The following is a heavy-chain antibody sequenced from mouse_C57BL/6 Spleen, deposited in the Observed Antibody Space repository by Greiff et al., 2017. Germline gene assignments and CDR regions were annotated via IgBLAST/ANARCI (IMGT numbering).Heavy chain of an antibody. CDR3: ATNWDYFDY. CDR1: GYTFTSYW. Sequence: QVQLQQPGAELVRPGTSVTLSCKASGYTFTSYWMHWVKQRPGQGLEWIGVIDPSDSYTNYTQKFKGKSTLTVDTSSSTAYMQLSSLTSEDSAVYYCATNWDYFDYGGQGTTLTVSS. V-gene: IGHV1-59*01. CDR2: IDPSDSYT. D-gene: IGHD4-1*01. J-gene: IGHJ2*01.